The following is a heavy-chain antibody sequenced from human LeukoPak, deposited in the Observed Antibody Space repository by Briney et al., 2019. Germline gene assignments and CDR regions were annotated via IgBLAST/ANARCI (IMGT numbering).Heavy chain of an antibody. CDR1: GFTFSSYG. CDR3: ARDPIVVVPAATPSYMDV. J-gene: IGHJ6*03. CDR2: ISYDGSNK. V-gene: IGHV3-30*03. D-gene: IGHD2-2*01. Sequence: GGSLRLSCAASGFTFSSYGMHWVRQAPGKGLEWVAVISYDGSNKYYADSVKGRFTISRDNSKNTLYLQMNSLRAEDTAVYYCARDPIVVVPAATPSYMDVWGKGTTVTVSS.